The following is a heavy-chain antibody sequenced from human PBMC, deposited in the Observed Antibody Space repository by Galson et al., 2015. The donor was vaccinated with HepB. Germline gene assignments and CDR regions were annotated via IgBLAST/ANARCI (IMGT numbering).Heavy chain of an antibody. Sequence: SVKVSCKVSGYTLTELSMHWVRQAPGKGLEWMGGFDPEDGETIYAQKFQGRVTMTEDTSTDTAYMGLSSLRSEDTAVYYCATFPEQVVGATWGFDYWGQGTLVTVSS. CDR3: ATFPEQVVGATWGFDY. CDR2: FDPEDGET. J-gene: IGHJ4*02. V-gene: IGHV1-24*01. CDR1: GYTLTELS. D-gene: IGHD1-26*01.